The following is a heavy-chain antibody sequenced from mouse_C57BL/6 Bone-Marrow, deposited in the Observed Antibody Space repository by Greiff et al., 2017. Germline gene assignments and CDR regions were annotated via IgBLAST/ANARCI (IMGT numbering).Heavy chain of an antibody. Sequence: QVQLQQPGAELVKPGASVKLSCKASGYTFTSYWMQWVKQRPGQGLEWIGEIDPSDSYTNYNQKFKGKATLTVDTSSSTAYMQLSSLTSEDAAVYYCARWAYEGFADGGRGTLVTVSA. D-gene: IGHD2-3*01. CDR2: IDPSDSYT. J-gene: IGHJ3*01. V-gene: IGHV1-50*01. CDR1: GYTFTSYW. CDR3: ARWAYEGFAD.